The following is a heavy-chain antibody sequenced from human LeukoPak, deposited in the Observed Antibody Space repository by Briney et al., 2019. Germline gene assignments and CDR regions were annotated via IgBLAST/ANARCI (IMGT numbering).Heavy chain of an antibody. CDR1: GGSISSGDYY. Sequence: SETLSLTCTVSGGSISSGDYYWSWIRQPPGKGLEWIGYIYYSGSTYYNPSLKSRVTISVDTSNNQFSLKLSSVTAADTAVYYCARDNAGEYDSSGYYYYFDYWGQGTLVTVSS. V-gene: IGHV4-30-4*01. CDR2: IYYSGST. J-gene: IGHJ4*02. D-gene: IGHD3-22*01. CDR3: ARDNAGEYDSSGYYYYFDY.